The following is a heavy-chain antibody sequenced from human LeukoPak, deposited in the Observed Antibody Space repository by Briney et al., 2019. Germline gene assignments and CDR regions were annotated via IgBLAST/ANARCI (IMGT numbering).Heavy chain of an antibody. CDR2: MYHSGST. V-gene: IGHV4-4*02. J-gene: IGHJ4*02. D-gene: IGHD6-19*01. CDR1: GFTFSHFW. Sequence: GSLRLSCAASGFTFSHFWMSWVRQAPGKGLEWIGEMYHSGSTNYNPSLKSRVTISVDKSKNQFSLKLSSVTAADTAIYYCATTDDSALYGGYWGQGTLVTVSS. CDR3: ATTDDSALYGGY.